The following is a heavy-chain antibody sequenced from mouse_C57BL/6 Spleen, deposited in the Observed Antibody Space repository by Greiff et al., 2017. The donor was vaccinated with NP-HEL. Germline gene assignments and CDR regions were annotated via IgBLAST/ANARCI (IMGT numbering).Heavy chain of an antibody. Sequence: EVKLMESGEGLVKPGGSLKLSCAASGFTFSSSAMSWVRQTPEKRLEWVAYISSGGDYIYYADTVKGRFTISRDNARITLYLQMSSLKSEDTAIYYCTRLGLYFDYWGQGTTLTVSS. CDR2: ISSGGDYI. CDR3: TRLGLYFDY. J-gene: IGHJ2*01. CDR1: GFTFSSSA. V-gene: IGHV5-9-1*02. D-gene: IGHD4-1*01.